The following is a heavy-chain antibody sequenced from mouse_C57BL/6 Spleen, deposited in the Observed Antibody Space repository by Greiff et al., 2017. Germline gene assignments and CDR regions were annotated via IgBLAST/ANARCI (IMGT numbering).Heavy chain of an antibody. CDR1: GFTFSSYA. CDR3: ATLWDAY. CDR2: ISDGGSYT. D-gene: IGHD4-1*01. J-gene: IGHJ3*01. Sequence: DVQLVESGGGLVKPGGSLKLSCAASGFTFSSYAMSWVRQTPEKRLEWVATISDGGSYTYYPDNVKGRFTISRDNAKNNLYLQMSHLKSEDTAMYYCATLWDAYWGQGTLVTVSA. V-gene: IGHV5-4*01.